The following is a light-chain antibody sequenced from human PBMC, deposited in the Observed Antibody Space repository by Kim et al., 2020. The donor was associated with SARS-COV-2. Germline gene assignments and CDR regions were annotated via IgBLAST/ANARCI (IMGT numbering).Light chain of an antibody. J-gene: IGLJ2*01. Sequence: QSITISCSSTSSDVGNYNLYSWYQQHPGKAPKLIIYEVSKRPSGVSNRFSGSKSGNTASLTISGLQAEDEADYYCFSYVGTNIFVLFGGGTKLTVL. CDR1: SSDVGNYNL. V-gene: IGLV2-23*02. CDR2: EVS. CDR3: FSYVGTNIFVL.